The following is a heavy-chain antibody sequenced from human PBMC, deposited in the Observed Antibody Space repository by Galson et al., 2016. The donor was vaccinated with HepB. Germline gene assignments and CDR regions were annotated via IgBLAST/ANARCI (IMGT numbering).Heavy chain of an antibody. D-gene: IGHD6-6*01. CDR2: IDTSIGNT. Sequence: SVKVSCKASGYTFTSYAISWVRQAPAQALEYLGWIDTSIGNTNYPQKFQDGVTLTTDTSTSTTYMELRSLISDDTAVYYCARHYSSTWPAGLIFDSWGPGTRVTVSS. V-gene: IGHV1-18*01. J-gene: IGHJ4*02. CDR3: ARHYSSTWPAGLIFDS. CDR1: GYTFTSYA.